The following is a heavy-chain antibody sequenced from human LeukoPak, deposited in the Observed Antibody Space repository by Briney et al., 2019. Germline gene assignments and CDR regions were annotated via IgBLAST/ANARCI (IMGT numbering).Heavy chain of an antibody. V-gene: IGHV4-34*01. J-gene: IGHJ4*02. D-gene: IGHD2-21*02. Sequence: PSETLSLTCAVSGGSFFGSHWNWIRQSPEKGLEWIGEINHSGRTNYNPSLKSRVTISVDTSKSQFFLKLTSVTAADTAVYYCARGGFYCGDDCYVDYWGQGTLVTVSS. CDR1: GGSFFGSH. CDR3: ARGGFYCGDDCYVDY. CDR2: INHSGRT.